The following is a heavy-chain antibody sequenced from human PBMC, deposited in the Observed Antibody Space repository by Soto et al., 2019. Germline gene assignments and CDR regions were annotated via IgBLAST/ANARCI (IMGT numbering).Heavy chain of an antibody. D-gene: IGHD2-21*01. Sequence: QVQLQESGPGLMKTSGTLSLTCAVSGGSITSNWWSWVRQPPGKGLEWIAEIFHTGSANYNPSLMGRLTISMDKSRNHLSLNLNSLTAADTAVYYCARHIAVSGTVGFDHWGQGTLVTVSS. V-gene: IGHV4-4*02. J-gene: IGHJ4*02. CDR2: IFHTGSA. CDR1: GGSITSNW. CDR3: ARHIAVSGTVGFDH.